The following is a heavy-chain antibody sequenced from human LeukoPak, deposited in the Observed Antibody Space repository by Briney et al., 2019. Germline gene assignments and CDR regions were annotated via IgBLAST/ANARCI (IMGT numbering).Heavy chain of an antibody. D-gene: IGHD2-2*01. CDR1: VYTSNIYG. CDR2: ISAYNGNT. J-gene: IGHJ4*02. Sequence: SVKVSCTTSVYTSNIYGIIWVRHAPGQGLEWMGWISAYNGNTNYALNLQGRVALTTDTSTTTAYMELKSLRSDDTAMYYCAKSHSSSLRAPFDSWGQGTLLTVSS. V-gene: IGHV1-18*01. CDR3: AKSHSSSLRAPFDS.